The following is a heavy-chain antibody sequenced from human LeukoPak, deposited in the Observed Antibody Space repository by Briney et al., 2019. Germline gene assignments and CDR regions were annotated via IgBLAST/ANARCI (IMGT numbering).Heavy chain of an antibody. CDR2: IYSKTDGGTT. D-gene: IGHD3-22*01. V-gene: IGHV3-15*01. J-gene: IGHJ4*02. Sequence: PGGSVTLSCAASGFTFSNAWMNWVRQAPGKGLEWVGRIYSKTDGGTTEYAAPVKGRFTISRDDSKNTLYLQMTSLNTEDTAVYYCATGSNRYDSSDFDYWGQGTLVTVSS. CDR3: ATGSNRYDSSDFDY. CDR1: GFTFSNAW.